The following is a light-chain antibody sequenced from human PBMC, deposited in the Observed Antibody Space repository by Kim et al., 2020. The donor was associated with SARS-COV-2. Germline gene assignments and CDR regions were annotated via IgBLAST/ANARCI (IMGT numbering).Light chain of an antibody. CDR3: FSRDSSGTNV. CDR1: SLRNFF. Sequence: SSELTQDPAVSVALGQTVRITCQGDSLRNFFASWIQQRPGQAPILVFYGKNKRPSGIPDRFSGSSSGDTASLTITGAQADDEADYYCFSRDSSGTNVFGPGTKVTVL. CDR2: GKN. V-gene: IGLV3-19*01. J-gene: IGLJ1*01.